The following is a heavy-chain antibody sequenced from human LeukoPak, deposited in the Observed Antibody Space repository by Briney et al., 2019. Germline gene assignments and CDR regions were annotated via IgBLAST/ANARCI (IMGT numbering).Heavy chain of an antibody. CDR3: ARSPTFKQWLTTNWFDP. D-gene: IGHD6-19*01. CDR2: IYYSGST. V-gene: IGHV4-59*01. J-gene: IGHJ5*02. Sequence: SETLSLTCTVSGGSISSYYWSWIRQPPGKGLEWIGYIYYSGSTNYNPSLKSRVTISVDTSKNQFSLKLSSVTAADTAVYYCARSPTFKQWLTTNWFDPWGQGTLVTVSS. CDR1: GGSISSYY.